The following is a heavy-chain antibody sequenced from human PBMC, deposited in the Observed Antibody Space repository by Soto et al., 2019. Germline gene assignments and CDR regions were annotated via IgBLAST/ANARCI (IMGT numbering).Heavy chain of an antibody. J-gene: IGHJ4*02. D-gene: IGHD6-13*01. CDR3: ASQQLVTPPDYYYYGMDVWGCDQLLAGTGSYDY. Sequence: SETLSLTCTVSGGSISSGDYYWSWIRQPPGKGLEWIGYIYYSGSTYYNPSLKSRVTISVDTSKNQFSLKLSSVTAADTAVYYCASQQLVTPPDYYYYGMDVWGCDQLLAGTGSYDYWGQGTLVTVSS. CDR1: GGSISSGDYY. V-gene: IGHV4-30-4*01. CDR2: IYYSGST.